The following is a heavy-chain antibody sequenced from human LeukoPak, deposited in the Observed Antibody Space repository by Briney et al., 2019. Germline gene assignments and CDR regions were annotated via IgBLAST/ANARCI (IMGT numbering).Heavy chain of an antibody. CDR2: INPSGGST. CDR1: GYTFTSYY. CDR3: ARDVSRFGEFDY. V-gene: IGHV1-46*01. Sequence: GASVEVSCKASGYTFTSYYMHWVRQAPGQGLEWMGIINPSGGSTSYAQKFQGRVTMTRDTSTSTVYMELSSLRSEDTAVYYCARDVSRFGEFDYWGQGTLVTVSS. J-gene: IGHJ4*02. D-gene: IGHD3-10*01.